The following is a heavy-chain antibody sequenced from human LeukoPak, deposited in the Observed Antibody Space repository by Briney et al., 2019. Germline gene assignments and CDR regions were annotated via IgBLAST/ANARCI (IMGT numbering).Heavy chain of an antibody. CDR2: IIPIFGTA. D-gene: IGHD2-15*01. V-gene: IGHV1-69*05. CDR1: GGTFSSYA. Sequence: ASVKVSCKASGGTFSSYAISWVRQAPGQGLEWMGGIIPIFGTANYAQKFQGRVTITTDESTSTAYMELSSLRSEDTAVYYCARASSVRGGSYHRATSYFDYWGQGTLVTVSS. J-gene: IGHJ4*02. CDR3: ARASSVRGGSYHRATSYFDY.